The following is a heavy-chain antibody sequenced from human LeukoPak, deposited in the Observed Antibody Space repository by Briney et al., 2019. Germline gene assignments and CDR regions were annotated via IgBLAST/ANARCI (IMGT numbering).Heavy chain of an antibody. D-gene: IGHD3-3*02. CDR3: ARALLAEEDY. V-gene: IGHV3-7*03. J-gene: IGHJ4*02. CDR2: IKQDGSEK. CDR1: EFTFSAYP. Sequence: GGSLRLSCAASEFTFSAYPMNWVRQAPGKGLEWVANIKQDGSEKYYVDSVKGRFTISRDNAKNSLYLQMNSLRAEDTAVYYCARALLAEEDYWGQGTLVTVSS.